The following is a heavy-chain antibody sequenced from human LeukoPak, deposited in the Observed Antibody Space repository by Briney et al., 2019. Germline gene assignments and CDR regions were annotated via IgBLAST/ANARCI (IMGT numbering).Heavy chain of an antibody. J-gene: IGHJ4*02. CDR1: GGSISSYY. Sequence: SETLSLTCTVSGGSISSYYWSWIRQPAGKGLGWIGRIYTSGSTNYNPSLKSRVTMSVDTSKNQFSLKLSSVTAADTAVYYCARGGVDAGSFDYWGQGTLVTVSS. CDR2: IYTSGST. V-gene: IGHV4-4*07. D-gene: IGHD3-10*01. CDR3: ARGGVDAGSFDY.